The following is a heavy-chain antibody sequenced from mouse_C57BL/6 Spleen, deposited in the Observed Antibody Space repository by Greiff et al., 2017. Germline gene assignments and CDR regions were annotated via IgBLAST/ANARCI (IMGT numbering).Heavy chain of an antibody. J-gene: IGHJ3*01. V-gene: IGHV1-72*01. CDR3: ARCYYGYDWFAY. CDR1: GYTFTSYW. D-gene: IGHD2-2*01. CDR2: IDPNSGGT. Sequence: QVQLQQPGAELVKPGASVKLSCKASGYTFTSYWMHWVKQRPGRGLEWIGRIDPNSGGTKYNEKFKSKATLTVDKPSSTAYMQRSSLTSEDSAVYYCARCYYGYDWFAYWGQGTLVTVSA.